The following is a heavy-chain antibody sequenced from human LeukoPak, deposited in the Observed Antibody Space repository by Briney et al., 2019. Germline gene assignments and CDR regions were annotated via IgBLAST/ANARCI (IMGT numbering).Heavy chain of an antibody. CDR3: AREMINQYIWFDP. CDR1: GGSISSGGYY. J-gene: IGHJ5*02. CDR2: IYYSGST. Sequence: SQTLSLTCIVSGGSISSGGYYWSWIRQHPGKGLEWIGYIYYSGSTYYNPSLKSRVTISVDTSKNQFSLKLSSVTAADTAVYYCAREMINQYIWFDPWGQGTLVTVSS. V-gene: IGHV4-31*03. D-gene: IGHD3-22*01.